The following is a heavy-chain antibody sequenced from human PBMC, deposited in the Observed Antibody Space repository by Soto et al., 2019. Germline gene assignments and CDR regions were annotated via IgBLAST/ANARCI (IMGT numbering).Heavy chain of an antibody. CDR1: GFTFSTYA. Sequence: EVQLLESGGGLVQPGGSLRLSCAASGFTFSTYAMTWVRQAPVQGLEWVSAISGSGGTTYYADSVKGRFTISRDKSKNTLYIQTIGLAAQDSAVYYCAKPPWTSATRYYCYGLDVWGQGTTVTFSS. J-gene: IGHJ6*02. V-gene: IGHV3-23*01. CDR3: AKPPWTSATRYYCYGLDV. CDR2: ISGSGGTT. D-gene: IGHD2-2*01.